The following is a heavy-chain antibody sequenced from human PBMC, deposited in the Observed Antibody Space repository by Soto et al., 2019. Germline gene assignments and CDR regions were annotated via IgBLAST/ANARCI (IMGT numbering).Heavy chain of an antibody. V-gene: IGHV3-33*01. CDR3: ARERVVVPATIFYYYALDV. CDR1: GFTFNTYG. D-gene: IGHD2-15*01. Sequence: PGGSLRLSCGASGFTFNTYGMHWVRQAPGEGLEWVALIWLDGSDKYYVDSVKGRFTISRDNAKNTLYLQMNSLRAEDTAVYYCARERVVVPATIFYYYALDVWGQGTTVTVSS. J-gene: IGHJ6*02. CDR2: IWLDGSDK.